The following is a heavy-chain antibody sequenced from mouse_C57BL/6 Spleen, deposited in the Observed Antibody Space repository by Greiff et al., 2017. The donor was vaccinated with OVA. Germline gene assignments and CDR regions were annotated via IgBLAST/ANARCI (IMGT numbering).Heavy chain of an antibody. CDR2: IRNKANHHAT. Sequence: EVKLVESVGGLVQPGGSMKLSCAASGFTFSDAWMDWVRQSPETGLEWVAEIRNKANHHATYYAESVKGRFTISRDDSKSSVYLQMNSLRAEDTGIYYCTTDLWAYAMDYWGQGTSVTVSS. CDR1: GFTFSDAW. CDR3: TTDLWAYAMDY. J-gene: IGHJ4*01. V-gene: IGHV6-6*01. D-gene: IGHD1-1*02.